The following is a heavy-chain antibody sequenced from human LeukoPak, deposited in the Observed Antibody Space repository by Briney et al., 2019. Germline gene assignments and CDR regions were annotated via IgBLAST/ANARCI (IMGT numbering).Heavy chain of an antibody. CDR1: GGSFSGYY. V-gene: IGHV4-34*01. J-gene: IGHJ4*02. D-gene: IGHD2-15*01. CDR2: INHSGST. Sequence: SETLSLTCAVYGGSFSGYYWSWIRQPPGKGWGWIGEINHSGSTNYNPSLKSRVTISVDTSKNQFSLKLSSVTAADTAVYYCATRGGYCSGGSCYHFDYWGQGTLVTVSS. CDR3: ATRGGYCSGGSCYHFDY.